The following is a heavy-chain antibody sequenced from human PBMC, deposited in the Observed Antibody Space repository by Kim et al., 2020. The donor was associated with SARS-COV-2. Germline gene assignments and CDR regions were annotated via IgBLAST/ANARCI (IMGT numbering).Heavy chain of an antibody. V-gene: IGHV4-59*01. CDR1: GGSISSYY. Sequence: SETLSLTCTVSGGSISSYYWSWIRQPPGKGLEWIWYIYYSGSTNYNPSLKSRVTISVDTSKNQFSLKLSSVTAADTAVYYCARGASSGWSTFDYWGQGTLVTVSS. J-gene: IGHJ4*02. D-gene: IGHD6-19*01. CDR2: IYYSGST. CDR3: ARGASSGWSTFDY.